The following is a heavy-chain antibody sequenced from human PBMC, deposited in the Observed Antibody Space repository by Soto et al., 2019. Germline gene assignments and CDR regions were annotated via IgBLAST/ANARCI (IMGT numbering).Heavy chain of an antibody. CDR3: ARPPGYVSDWYYFDL. CDR2: ISPKSGGT. J-gene: IGHJ4*02. D-gene: IGHD3-9*01. V-gene: IGHV1-2*02. CDR1: GYTFTGYY. Sequence: ASVKVSCKASGYTFTGYYMHWVRQAPGQGFEWTGRISPKSGGTNYAQKFQGRVTMTWDTSLNTAYMELSSLMFEDTAVYYCARPPGYVSDWYYFDLWGQGTLVTVSS.